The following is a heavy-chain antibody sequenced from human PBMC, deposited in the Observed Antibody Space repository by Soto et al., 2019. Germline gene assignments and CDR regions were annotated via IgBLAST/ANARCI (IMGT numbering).Heavy chain of an antibody. V-gene: IGHV2-5*02. CDR3: AHRPADDSSGYYYLLDAFDI. CDR1: GFSLSTSGVG. Sequence: QITLKESGPTLVKPTQTLTLTCTFSGFSLSTSGVGVGWIRQPPGKALEWLALIYWDDDKRYSPSLKSRLTITKDTSKNQVVLTMTNMDPVDTATYYCAHRPADDSSGYYYLLDAFDIWGQGTMVTVSS. D-gene: IGHD3-22*01. J-gene: IGHJ3*02. CDR2: IYWDDDK.